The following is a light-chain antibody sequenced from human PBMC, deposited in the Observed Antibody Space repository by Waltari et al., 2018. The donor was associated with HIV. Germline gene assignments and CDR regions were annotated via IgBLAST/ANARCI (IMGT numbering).Light chain of an antibody. CDR3: CSFAGSYTLV. V-gene: IGLV2-11*01. J-gene: IGLJ3*02. Sequence: QSALTQPRSVSGSPGQSVTISCTGTSSDIGDYNYVTWYQQHPGKAPKLMIYDVTKRPSGVPDRFAGSKSGNTASLTISGLHAEDEAAYYCCSFAGSYTLVFGGGTKLTVL. CDR1: SSDIGDYNY. CDR2: DVT.